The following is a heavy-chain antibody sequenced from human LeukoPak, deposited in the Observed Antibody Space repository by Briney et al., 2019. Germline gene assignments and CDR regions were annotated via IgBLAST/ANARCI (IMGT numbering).Heavy chain of an antibody. Sequence: SETLSLTCTVSGGSISSSSYYWGWIRQPPGKGLEWIGYIYYSGSTNYNPSLKSRVTISVDTSKNQFSLKLSSVTAADTAVYYCARVRRDSSSSVNFDYWGQGTLVTVSS. CDR3: ARVRRDSSSSVNFDY. D-gene: IGHD6-6*01. CDR2: IYYSGST. CDR1: GGSISSSSYY. V-gene: IGHV4-61*05. J-gene: IGHJ4*02.